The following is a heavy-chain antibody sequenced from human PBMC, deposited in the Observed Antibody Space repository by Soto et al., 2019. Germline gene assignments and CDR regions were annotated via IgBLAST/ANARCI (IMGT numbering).Heavy chain of an antibody. CDR3: AKRGSRYFDY. Sequence: PGGSLRLSCAASGFTFSSYAMSWVRQAPGKGLEWVSTISDGGGSRFYGDSVKGRFTISRDDSESTLYLQMSSLRAEDTAVYYCAKRGSRYFDYWGQGTLVTVSS. CDR2: ISDGGGSR. CDR1: GFTFSSYA. V-gene: IGHV3-23*01. J-gene: IGHJ4*02.